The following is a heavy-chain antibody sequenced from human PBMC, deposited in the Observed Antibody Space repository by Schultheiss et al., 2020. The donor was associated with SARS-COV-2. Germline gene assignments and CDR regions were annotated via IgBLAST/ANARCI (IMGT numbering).Heavy chain of an antibody. V-gene: IGHV5-51*01. Sequence: GGSLRLSCKGSGYSFTTYWIGWVRQMPGKGLEWMAIIYPADSDVRYSPSFQGQVTISADKSINSAYLQWSSLEASDTAIYYCARHANNYDGGWYFGLWGRGTLVTVSS. CDR3: ARHANNYDGGWYFGL. CDR1: GYSFTTYW. J-gene: IGHJ2*01. CDR2: IYPADSDV. D-gene: IGHD3-16*01.